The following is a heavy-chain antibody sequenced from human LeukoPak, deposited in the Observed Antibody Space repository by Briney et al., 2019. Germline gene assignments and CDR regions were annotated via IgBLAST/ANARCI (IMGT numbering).Heavy chain of an antibody. J-gene: IGHJ5*02. Sequence: SETLSLTCTVSGGSISSGGYYWSWIRQHPGKGLEWIGYIYYGGSTYYNPSLKSRVTISVDTSKNQFSLKLSSVTAADTAVYYCARGGGWRLRTLWFDPWGQGTLVTVSS. D-gene: IGHD4-17*01. CDR3: ARGGGWRLRTLWFDP. CDR1: GGSISSGGYY. V-gene: IGHV4-31*03. CDR2: IYYGGST.